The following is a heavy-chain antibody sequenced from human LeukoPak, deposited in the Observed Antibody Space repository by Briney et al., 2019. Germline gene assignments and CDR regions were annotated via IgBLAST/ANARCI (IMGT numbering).Heavy chain of an antibody. Sequence: GGFLRLSCAASGFTFSSYAMSWVRQAPGKGLEWVSAISGSGGSTYYADSVKGRFTISRDNSKNTLYLQMNSLRAEDTAVYYCAKDLPGGGWYIDPFDYWGQGTLVTVSS. V-gene: IGHV3-23*01. CDR2: ISGSGGST. CDR3: AKDLPGGGWYIDPFDY. CDR1: GFTFSSYA. J-gene: IGHJ4*02. D-gene: IGHD6-19*01.